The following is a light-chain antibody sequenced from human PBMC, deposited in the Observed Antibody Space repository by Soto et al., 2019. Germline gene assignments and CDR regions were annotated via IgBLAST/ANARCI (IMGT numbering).Light chain of an antibody. CDR3: QWYGSPPMP. CDR1: QSVSSNY. Sequence: VLTQSAGTPSWSPGARATLYCMASQSVSSNYLAWYQQKPGQAPRLLIYGASSRATGIPDRSSGSGSGTDFTLTISRLEPEDFTVYCCQWYGSPPMPFGQGTRLAI. CDR2: GAS. V-gene: IGKV3-20*01. J-gene: IGKJ5*01.